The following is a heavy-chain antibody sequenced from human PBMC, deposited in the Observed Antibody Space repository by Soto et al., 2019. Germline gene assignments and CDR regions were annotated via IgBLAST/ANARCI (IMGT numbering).Heavy chain of an antibody. J-gene: IGHJ5*02. D-gene: IGHD3-9*01. CDR2: IIPIFGTA. Sequence: SVKVSCKASGGTFSSYAISWVRQAPGQGLEWVGGIIPIFGTANYAQKFQGRVTITADESTSTAYMELSGLRSEDTAVYYCARGYDILTGYSSGSGRDWFDPWGQGTLVTVSS. V-gene: IGHV1-69*13. CDR1: GGTFSSYA. CDR3: ARGYDILTGYSSGSGRDWFDP.